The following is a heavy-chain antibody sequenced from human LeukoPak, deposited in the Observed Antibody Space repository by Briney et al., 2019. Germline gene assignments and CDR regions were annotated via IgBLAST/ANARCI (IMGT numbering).Heavy chain of an antibody. D-gene: IGHD2-15*01. J-gene: IGHJ1*01. CDR2: ISWNSGSI. V-gene: IGHV3-9*01. CDR1: GFTFDDYA. CDR3: AKDNREWWVAARGAYFQH. Sequence: PGGSLRLSCPASGFTFDDYAMHWVRQAPGKGLEWISGISWNSGSIGYADSVKGRFTISRDNAKNSLYLQMNSLRAEDTALYYCAKDNREWWVAARGAYFQHWGQGTLVTVSS.